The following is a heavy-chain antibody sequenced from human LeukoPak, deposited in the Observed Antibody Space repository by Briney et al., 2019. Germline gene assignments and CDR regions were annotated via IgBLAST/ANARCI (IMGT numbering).Heavy chain of an antibody. D-gene: IGHD3-9*01. CDR2: INHSGST. CDR3: ARILRYFDWRGFDP. CDR1: GESFSGYS. V-gene: IGHV4-34*01. J-gene: IGHJ5*02. Sequence: SETLSLTCVVYGESFSGYSWSWIRQPPGKGLEWIGEINHSGSTNYNPSLKSRVTISVDTSKNQFSLKLSSVTAADTAVYYCARILRYFDWRGFDPWGQGTLVTVSS.